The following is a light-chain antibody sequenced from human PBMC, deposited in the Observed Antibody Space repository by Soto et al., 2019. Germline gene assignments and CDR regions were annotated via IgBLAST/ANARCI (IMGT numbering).Light chain of an antibody. V-gene: IGLV2-14*03. CDR2: DVS. J-gene: IGLJ2*01. Sequence: QSVLTQPASVSGSPGQSITISCTGTSSDVGAYNFVSWYQQHPGKVPKVILYDVSHRPSGVSSRFSGSKSGNAASLTISGLQAEDEATYYCSSYTTTRTLVFGGGTKLTVL. CDR3: SSYTTTRTLV. CDR1: SSDVGAYNF.